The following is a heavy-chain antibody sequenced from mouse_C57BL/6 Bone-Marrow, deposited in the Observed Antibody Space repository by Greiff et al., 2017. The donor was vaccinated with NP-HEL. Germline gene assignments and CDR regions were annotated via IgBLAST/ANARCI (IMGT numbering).Heavy chain of an antibody. CDR2: ISSGGDYI. D-gene: IGHD2-4*01. Sequence: VNVVESGEGLVKPGGSLKLSCAASGFTFSSYAMSWVRQTPEKRLEWVAYISSGGDYIYYADTVKGRFTISRDNARNTLYLQMSSLKSEDTAMYYCTRDPLYYDYGYAMDYWGQGTSVTVSS. V-gene: IGHV5-9-1*02. CDR1: GFTFSSYA. CDR3: TRDPLYYDYGYAMDY. J-gene: IGHJ4*01.